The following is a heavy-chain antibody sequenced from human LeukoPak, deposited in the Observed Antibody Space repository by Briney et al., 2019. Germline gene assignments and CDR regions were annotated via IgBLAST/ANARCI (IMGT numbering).Heavy chain of an antibody. V-gene: IGHV3-48*01. J-gene: IGHJ4*02. Sequence: GGSLRLSCAASGFTFSSYSMNWVRQARGKGLEWVSYISSSSSTIYYAESVKGRFTISRDNAKTSLYLQMNSLRAYDTAVYYCARDGGYCISTSCYTGASDYWGQGTLVTVSS. CDR1: GFTFSSYS. CDR2: ISSSSSTI. D-gene: IGHD2-2*02. CDR3: ARDGGYCISTSCYTGASDY.